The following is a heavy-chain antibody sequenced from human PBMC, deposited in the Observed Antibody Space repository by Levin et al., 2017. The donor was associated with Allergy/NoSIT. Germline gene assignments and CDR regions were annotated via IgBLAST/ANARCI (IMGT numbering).Heavy chain of an antibody. Sequence: GESLKISCAASGLTFSSYAMSWVRQAPGKGLEWVSSISGSGGSTYHADSVKGRFTISRDNSKNTLYLQMYSLRAEDSAVYYCAKVFLATDDSGSFECAFDIWGQGTMVTVSS. J-gene: IGHJ3*02. D-gene: IGHD3-10*01. CDR1: GLTFSSYA. CDR2: ISGSGGST. CDR3: AKVFLATDDSGSFECAFDI. V-gene: IGHV3-23*01.